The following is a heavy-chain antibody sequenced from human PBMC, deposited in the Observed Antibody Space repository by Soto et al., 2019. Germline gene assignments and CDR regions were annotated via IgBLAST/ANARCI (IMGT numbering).Heavy chain of an antibody. V-gene: IGHV1-69*05. J-gene: IGHJ6*02. CDR3: GREGQQLAQEKYYQFNGMDV. D-gene: IGHD6-13*01. CDR1: GGTFSSYA. CDR2: IIPIFGTA. Sequence: SVKVSCKASGGTFSSYAISWVRQAPGQGLEWMGGIIPIFGTANYAQKFQGRLTMTTDTSTATASMEPRSLTSDDTAVYYCGREGQQLAQEKYYQFNGMDVWGQGTTVTVSS.